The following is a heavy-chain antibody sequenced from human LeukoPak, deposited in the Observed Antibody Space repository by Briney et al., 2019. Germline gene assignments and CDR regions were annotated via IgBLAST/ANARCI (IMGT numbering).Heavy chain of an antibody. Sequence: PSETLSLTCTVSGGSISSGSYYWSWIRQPAGKGLEWIGRIYTSGSTNYNPSLKSRVTIPVDTSKNQFSLKLSSVTAADTAVYYCARSGDDYGDYSNAFDIWGQGTMVTVSS. CDR3: ARSGDDYGDYSNAFDI. J-gene: IGHJ3*02. V-gene: IGHV4-61*02. CDR1: GGSISSGSYY. CDR2: IYTSGST. D-gene: IGHD4-17*01.